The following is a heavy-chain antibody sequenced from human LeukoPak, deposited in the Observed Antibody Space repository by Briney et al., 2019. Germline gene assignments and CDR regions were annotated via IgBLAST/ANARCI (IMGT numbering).Heavy chain of an antibody. CDR3: ARTQELVLGLFDY. J-gene: IGHJ4*02. D-gene: IGHD6-13*01. V-gene: IGHV3-11*01. CDR1: GFTFSDYY. CDR2: ISSSGSTI. Sequence: PGGSLRLSCAASGFTFSDYYMSWIRQAPGKGLEWVSHISSSGSTIYYADSVKGRFTISRDNAKNSLYLQMNSLRAEDTAVYYCARTQELVLGLFDYWGQGTLVTVSS.